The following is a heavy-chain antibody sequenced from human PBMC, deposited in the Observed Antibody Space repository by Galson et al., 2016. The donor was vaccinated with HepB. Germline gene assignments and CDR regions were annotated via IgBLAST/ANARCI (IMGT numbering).Heavy chain of an antibody. CDR1: GYTFASYA. V-gene: IGHV1-18*01. CDR3: AREGYSSSLEGAFDI. D-gene: IGHD6-13*01. J-gene: IGHJ3*02. CDR2: ISAYNGDT. Sequence: VKVSCKASGYTFASYAISWVRQAPGQGLEWMGWISAYNGDTNYAQKLQGRVTMTTDTSTTTVYMELRNLRSDDTAVYYCAREGYSSSLEGAFDIWGQGTMVTVSS.